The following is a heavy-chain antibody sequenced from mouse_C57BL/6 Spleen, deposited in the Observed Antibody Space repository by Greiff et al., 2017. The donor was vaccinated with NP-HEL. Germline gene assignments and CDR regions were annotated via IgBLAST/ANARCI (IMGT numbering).Heavy chain of an antibody. CDR3: AREGYYGSSYERGFDY. V-gene: IGHV1-52*01. D-gene: IGHD1-1*01. J-gene: IGHJ2*01. CDR1: GYTFTSYW. Sequence: QVQLQQPGAELVRPGSSVKLSCKASGYTFTSYWMHWVKQRPLQGLEWIGNIDPSDSETHYNQKFKDKATLTVDKSSSTAYMQLSSLTSEDSAVYYCAREGYYGSSYERGFDYWGQGTTLTVSS. CDR2: IDPSDSET.